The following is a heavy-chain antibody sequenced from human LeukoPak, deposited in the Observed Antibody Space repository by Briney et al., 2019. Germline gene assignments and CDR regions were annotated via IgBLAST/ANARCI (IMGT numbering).Heavy chain of an antibody. V-gene: IGHV3-73*01. CDR1: GFTFSGSA. D-gene: IGHD2-15*01. J-gene: IGHJ4*02. CDR3: TRPAKRYCSGGSCYQELDY. Sequence: GGSLRLSCAASGFTFSGSAMHWVRQASGKGLEWVGRIRSKANSYATAYAASVKGRLTISRDDSKNTAYLQMNSLKTEDTAVYYCTRPAKRYCSGGSCYQELDYWGQGTLVTVSS. CDR2: IRSKANSYAT.